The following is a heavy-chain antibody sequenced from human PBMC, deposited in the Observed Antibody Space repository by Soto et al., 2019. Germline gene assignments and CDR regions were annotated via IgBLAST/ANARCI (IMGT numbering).Heavy chain of an antibody. J-gene: IGHJ4*02. Sequence: WETLSLTCTVSGGSISSYYWSWIRQPPGKGLEWIGYIYYSGSTNYNPSLKSRVTISVDTSKNQFSLKLSSVTAADTAVYYCAIYPHKIIAAAPYWGQGTLVTVSS. CDR2: IYYSGST. D-gene: IGHD6-13*01. V-gene: IGHV4-59*01. CDR1: GGSISSYY. CDR3: AIYPHKIIAAAPY.